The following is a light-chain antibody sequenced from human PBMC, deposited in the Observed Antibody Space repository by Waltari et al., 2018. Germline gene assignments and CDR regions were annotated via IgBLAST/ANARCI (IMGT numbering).Light chain of an antibody. CDR3: QSYDRSNQV. Sequence: NFMLTQPHSVSESPGKTVTISCTRSSGSIASTSVQWYQQRPGSPPTTVIYKDNQRPSGVPDRFSGSIDSSSNSASLTISGLKTDDEADYYCQSYDRSNQVFGGGTKLTVL. J-gene: IGLJ2*01. V-gene: IGLV6-57*01. CDR2: KDN. CDR1: SGSIASTS.